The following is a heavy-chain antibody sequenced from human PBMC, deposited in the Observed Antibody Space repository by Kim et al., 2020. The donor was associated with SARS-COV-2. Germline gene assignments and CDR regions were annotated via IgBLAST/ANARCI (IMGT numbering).Heavy chain of an antibody. V-gene: IGHV3-23*01. D-gene: IGHD6-19*01. CDR1: GFTFSSYA. CDR2: ISGSGGST. J-gene: IGHJ4*02. CDR3: AKDQTRQWLGDGVIDY. Sequence: GGSLRLSCAASGFTFSSYAMSWVRQAPGKGLEWVSAISGSGGSTYYADSVKGRFTISRDNSKNTLYLQMNSLRAEDTAVYYCAKDQTRQWLGDGVIDYWGQGTLVTVSS.